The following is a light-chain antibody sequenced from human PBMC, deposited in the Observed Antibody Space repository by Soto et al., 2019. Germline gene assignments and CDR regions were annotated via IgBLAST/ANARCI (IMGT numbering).Light chain of an antibody. CDR2: KAS. CDR3: QPRNRYSDS. CDR1: QTISSW. J-gene: IGKJ1*01. Sequence: ITKTPYTLSASVGDRVTITCRASQTISSWLAWYQQKPGKAPKLLIYKASTLKSGVPSRFSGSGSGTEFTLTISSLHPDDFATYYCQPRNRYSDSFGQRTTVDI. V-gene: IGKV1-5*03.